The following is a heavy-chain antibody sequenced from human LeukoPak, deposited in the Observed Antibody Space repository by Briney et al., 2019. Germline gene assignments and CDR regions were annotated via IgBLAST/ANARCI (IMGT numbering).Heavy chain of an antibody. D-gene: IGHD2-15*01. CDR3: ARLVVVATTPGVRWFDP. V-gene: IGHV4-59*08. CDR1: GGSISSYY. J-gene: IGHJ5*02. CDR2: FYYSGST. Sequence: SETLSLTCTVSGGSISSYYWSWIRLPPGKGLEWIGYFYYSGSTNYNPSLKSRVTISVDASKNQFSLRLSSVTAADTAVYYCARLVVVATTPGVRWFDPWGRGTLVTVSS.